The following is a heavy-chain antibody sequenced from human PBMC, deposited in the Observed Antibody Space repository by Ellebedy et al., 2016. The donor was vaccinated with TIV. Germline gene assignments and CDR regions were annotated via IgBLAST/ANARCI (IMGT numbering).Heavy chain of an antibody. D-gene: IGHD2-15*01. CDR3: AKDLAVIVVVVAATPLDY. Sequence: GGSLRLSCAASGFTFSSYAMSWVRQAPGKGLEWVSAISGSGGSTYYADSVKGRFTISRDNSKNTLYLQMNSLRAEDTAVYYCAKDLAVIVVVVAATPLDYWGQGTLVTVSS. V-gene: IGHV3-23*01. CDR1: GFTFSSYA. J-gene: IGHJ4*02. CDR2: ISGSGGST.